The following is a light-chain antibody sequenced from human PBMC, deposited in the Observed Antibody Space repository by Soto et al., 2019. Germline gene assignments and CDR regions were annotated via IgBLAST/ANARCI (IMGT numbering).Light chain of an antibody. CDR1: SSDNGAFNY. Sequence: QSVLTQPASVSGSPGQTITISCTGSSSDNGAFNYVAWYQQHPGKAPKLIIHGVTNRPSGVSSRFSGSKSDYTASLTISGLQAEDEADYYCSSYTSAFFYVFGTGTKVTVL. CDR3: SSYTSAFFYV. CDR2: GVT. V-gene: IGLV2-14*01. J-gene: IGLJ1*01.